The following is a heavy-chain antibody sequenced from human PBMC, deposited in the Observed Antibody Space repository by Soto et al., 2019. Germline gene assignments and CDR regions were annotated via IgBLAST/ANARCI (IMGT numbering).Heavy chain of an antibody. CDR1: GFTFSDSW. J-gene: IGHJ5*02. CDR2: ISGSGGST. V-gene: IGHV3-23*01. D-gene: IGHD3-10*01. CDR3: AKDRINQGWFDP. Sequence: VGSLRLSCTASGFTFSDSWMTWVRQAPGKGLEWVAAISGSGGSTYYADSVKGRFTISRDNSKNTLYLQMNSLRAEDTAVYYCAKDRINQGWFDPWGQGTLVTVSS.